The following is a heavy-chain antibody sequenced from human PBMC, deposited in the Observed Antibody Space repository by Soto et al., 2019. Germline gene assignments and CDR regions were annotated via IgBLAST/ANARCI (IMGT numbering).Heavy chain of an antibody. D-gene: IGHD3-3*01. CDR3: ARALKGTIFGVVPNYYMDV. J-gene: IGHJ6*03. CDR2: INAGNGNT. Sequence: ASVKVSCKASGYTFTSYAMHWVRQAPXQRLEWMGWINAGNGNTKYSQKFQGRVTITRDTSASTAYMELSSLRSEDTAVYYCARALKGTIFGVVPNYYMDVWGKGTTVTVSS. CDR1: GYTFTSYA. V-gene: IGHV1-3*01.